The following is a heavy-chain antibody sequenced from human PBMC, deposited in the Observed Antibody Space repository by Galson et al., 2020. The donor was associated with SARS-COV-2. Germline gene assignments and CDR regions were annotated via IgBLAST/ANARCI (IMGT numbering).Heavy chain of an antibody. CDR2: IYPADSDT. J-gene: IGHJ6*03. CDR1: RNILNIYW. Sequence: GESLKISCQVSRNILNIYWIAWVRQMPGKGLEWMGIIYPADSDTRYSPSFQGQVIISADKSMNAAYLQWSSLKASDTAMYYCALGTISAYLYYMDVWGKGTSVTVSS. CDR3: ALGTISAYLYYMDV. D-gene: IGHD7-27*01. V-gene: IGHV5-51*01.